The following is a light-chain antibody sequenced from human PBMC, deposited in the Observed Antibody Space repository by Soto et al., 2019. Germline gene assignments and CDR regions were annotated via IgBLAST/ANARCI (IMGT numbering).Light chain of an antibody. J-gene: IGLJ1*01. CDR2: GNS. V-gene: IGLV1-40*01. CDR3: QSYDSSLSGSYV. CDR1: SSNIGAGYD. Sequence: LTQPPSVSGAPGQGVTISCTGSSSNIGAGYDVHWYQQLPGTAPKLLIYGNSNRPSGVPDRFSGSKSGTSASLAITGLQAEDEADYYCQSYDSSLSGSYVFGTGTKVTVL.